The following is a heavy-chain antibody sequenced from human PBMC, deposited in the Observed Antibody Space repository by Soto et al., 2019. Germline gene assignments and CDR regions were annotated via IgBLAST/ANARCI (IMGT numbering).Heavy chain of an antibody. CDR2: IYHGGST. Sequence: QVQLQESGPGLVKASETLSLTCAVSGYSISSGYYWGWLRQPPGKGLECIGSIYHGGSTYYTPSLNSRVTLSIDMTNNHVSLILNSVTAADTAVYYCARVGPWVPYYYDSSPYTFESWCDPWGQGTLVTVSS. CDR3: ARVGPWVPYYYDSSPYTFESWCDP. V-gene: IGHV4-38-2*01. D-gene: IGHD3-22*01. J-gene: IGHJ5*02. CDR1: GYSISSGYY.